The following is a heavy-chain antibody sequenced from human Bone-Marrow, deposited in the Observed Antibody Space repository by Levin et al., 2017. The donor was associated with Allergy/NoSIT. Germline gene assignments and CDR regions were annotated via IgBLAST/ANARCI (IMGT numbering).Heavy chain of an antibody. D-gene: IGHD4-17*01. Sequence: KISCKASGGTFRTYGITWVRQAPGQGLEWMGDIMPVFGTANYAQKFQGRVTITADESTSTTYMELSSLRSEDTAVYYCAKDPRHYGHDAFDIWGQGTMVTVSS. CDR3: AKDPRHYGHDAFDI. CDR2: IMPVFGTA. J-gene: IGHJ3*02. CDR1: GGTFRTYG. V-gene: IGHV1-69*01.